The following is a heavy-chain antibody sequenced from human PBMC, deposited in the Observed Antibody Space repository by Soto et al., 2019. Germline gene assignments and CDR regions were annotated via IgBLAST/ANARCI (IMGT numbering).Heavy chain of an antibody. CDR3: ARESRTGTTFYYYMDV. V-gene: IGHV1-18*01. Sequence: ASVKVSCKASGYTFTSYGISWVRQAPGLGLEWMGWISAYNGNTNYAQKLQGRVTMTTDTSTSTAYIELRSLRSDDTAVYYCARESRTGTTFYYYMDVWGKGTTVTVSS. CDR1: GYTFTSYG. D-gene: IGHD1-7*01. CDR2: ISAYNGNT. J-gene: IGHJ6*03.